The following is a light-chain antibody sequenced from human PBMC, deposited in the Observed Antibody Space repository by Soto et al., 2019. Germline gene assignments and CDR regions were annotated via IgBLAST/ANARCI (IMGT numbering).Light chain of an antibody. Sequence: QSALTQPASVSGSPGQSITISCTGINSDVGAYNLVSWYQQYPGKAPKLMIYEVTNRPSGVSNRFSGSKSGNTASLTISGLQAEDEADYYCSSYTTSSTLGVFGTGTKVTVL. CDR1: NSDVGAYNL. CDR2: EVT. V-gene: IGLV2-14*01. CDR3: SSYTTSSTLGV. J-gene: IGLJ1*01.